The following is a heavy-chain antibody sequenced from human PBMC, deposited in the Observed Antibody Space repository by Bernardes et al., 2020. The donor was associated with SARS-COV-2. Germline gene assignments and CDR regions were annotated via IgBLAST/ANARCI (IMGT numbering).Heavy chain of an antibody. CDR1: GITFSSNW. CDR2: ISHAGTTT. D-gene: IGHD6-19*01. CDR3: GKRAVTGSRWYFDL. V-gene: IGHV3-74*03. Sequence: GGSLRLSCTASGITFSSNWMHWVRQVPGKGLVWVSRISHAGTTTTYADSVKGRFTVSMDKAKNTLYLQMNNLRVEDTAVYYCGKRAVTGSRWYFDLWGRGTLVTVSS. J-gene: IGHJ2*01.